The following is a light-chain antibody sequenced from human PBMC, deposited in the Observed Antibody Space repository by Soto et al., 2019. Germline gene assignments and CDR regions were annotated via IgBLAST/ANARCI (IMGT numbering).Light chain of an antibody. V-gene: IGKV1-39*01. CDR1: QSISYY. Sequence: DIQMTQSPSSLSASVGDRVTITCRASQSISYYLNWYQQRPGKAPNLLIYAASSLQGGVPSRFSGSGSGTDFTLTISSLQPEDFATYYCQQSYNTLTFGGGTRVEIK. CDR3: QQSYNTLT. CDR2: AAS. J-gene: IGKJ4*01.